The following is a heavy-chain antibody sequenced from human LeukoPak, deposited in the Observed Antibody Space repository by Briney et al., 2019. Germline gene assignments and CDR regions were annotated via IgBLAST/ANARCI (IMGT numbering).Heavy chain of an antibody. V-gene: IGHV4-31*03. CDR2: IYYSGST. J-gene: IGHJ4*02. CDR3: ARDGVNDSSGYYMGTFDY. D-gene: IGHD3-22*01. CDR1: GGSISSGGYY. Sequence: SQTLSLTCTVSGGSISSGGYYWSWIRQHPGKGLEWIGYIYYSGSTYYNPSLKSRVTISVDTSKNQFSLKLSSVTAADTAVYYCARDGVNDSSGYYMGTFDYWGQGTLVTVSS.